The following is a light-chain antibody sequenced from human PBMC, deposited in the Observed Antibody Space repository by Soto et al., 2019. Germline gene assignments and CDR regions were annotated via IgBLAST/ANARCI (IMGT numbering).Light chain of an antibody. Sequence: DIQMTQSPSTLSASVGDRVTITCRASQSISIWLAWYQQKPGKAPKLLIYDASSLESGVPSRFSGSGSGTEFPLTISSLQPDDFATYYCQQYNSYPYTFGQGTKLEIK. CDR1: QSISIW. CDR2: DAS. J-gene: IGKJ2*01. CDR3: QQYNSYPYT. V-gene: IGKV1-5*01.